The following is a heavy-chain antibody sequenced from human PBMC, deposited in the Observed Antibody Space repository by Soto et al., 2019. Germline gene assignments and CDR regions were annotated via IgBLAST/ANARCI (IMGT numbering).Heavy chain of an antibody. J-gene: IGHJ6*02. CDR1: GFTFSSYA. D-gene: IGHD3-3*01. V-gene: IGHV3-23*01. CDR3: AKDRFLEGFHPISGMDV. CDR2: ISGSGGST. Sequence: EVQLLESGGGLVQPGGSLRLSCAASGFTFSSYAMSWVRQAPGKGLEWVSAISGSGGSTYYADSVKGRFTISRDNSKNTLYLQMNSLRAEDTAVYYCAKDRFLEGFHPISGMDVWGQGTTVTVSS.